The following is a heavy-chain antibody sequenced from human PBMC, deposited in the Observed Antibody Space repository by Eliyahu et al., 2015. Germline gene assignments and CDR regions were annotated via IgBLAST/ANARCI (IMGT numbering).Heavy chain of an antibody. V-gene: IGHV6-1*01. Sequence: QVQLQQSGPGLVKPSQTLSLTCVVSGDSVSSNNVAWNWIRQSPSRGLEWLGRTYYSSKWYNDYAVSVKSRIIINPDTSSNQFSLQLDSVTPEDTAVYYCARGAGSAFDYWGQGTLVTVYS. CDR3: ARGAGSAFDY. CDR1: GDSVSSNNVA. CDR2: TYYSSKWYN. J-gene: IGHJ4*02.